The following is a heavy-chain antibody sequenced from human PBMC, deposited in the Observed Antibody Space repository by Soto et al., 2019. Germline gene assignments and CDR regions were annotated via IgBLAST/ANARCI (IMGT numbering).Heavy chain of an antibody. Sequence: PGGSLRLSCAASGFTFSSYGMHWVRQAPGKGLEWVAVISYDGSNKYYADSVKGRFTISRDNSKNTLYLQMNSLRAEDTAVYYCAKDSGSYRYYYYGMDVWGQGTTVTAP. V-gene: IGHV3-30*18. J-gene: IGHJ6*02. CDR3: AKDSGSYRYYYYGMDV. CDR2: ISYDGSNK. D-gene: IGHD1-26*01. CDR1: GFTFSSYG.